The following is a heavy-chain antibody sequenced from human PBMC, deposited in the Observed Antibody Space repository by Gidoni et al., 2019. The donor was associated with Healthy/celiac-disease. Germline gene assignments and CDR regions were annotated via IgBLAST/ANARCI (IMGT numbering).Heavy chain of an antibody. CDR2: ISYDGSNK. V-gene: IGHV3-30-3*01. CDR3: ARGNYYGDYVFDY. Sequence: QVQLVESGGGVVQPGRSLRLSCAASGFTFSSYAMHWVRQAPGQGLEWVAVISYDGSNKYYADSVKGRFTISRDNSKNTLYLQMNSLRAEDTAVYYCARGNYYGDYVFDYWGQGTLVTVSS. D-gene: IGHD4-17*01. CDR1: GFTFSSYA. J-gene: IGHJ4*02.